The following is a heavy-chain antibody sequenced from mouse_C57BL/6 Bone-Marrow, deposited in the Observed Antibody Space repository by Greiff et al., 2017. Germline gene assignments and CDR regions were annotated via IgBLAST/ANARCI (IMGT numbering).Heavy chain of an antibody. V-gene: IGHV1-64*01. CDR2: IHPNSGST. CDR1: GYTFTSYW. D-gene: IGHD1-1*01. J-gene: IGHJ3*01. Sequence: QVQLKQPGAELVKPGASVKLSCKASGYTFTSYWMHWVKQRPGQGLEWIGMIHPNSGSTNYNEKFKSKATLTVDKPSSTAYMQRSSLTSEDSAVYYCARFTVYWGQGTLVTVSA. CDR3: ARFTVY.